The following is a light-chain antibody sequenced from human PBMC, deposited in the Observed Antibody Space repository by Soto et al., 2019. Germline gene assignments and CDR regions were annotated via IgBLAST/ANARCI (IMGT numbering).Light chain of an antibody. CDR1: QTIGRW. J-gene: IGKJ5*01. V-gene: IGKV1-5*01. CDR3: QQFNSYPIT. CDR2: EAS. Sequence: DIQMTQSPSTLSASVGDRVTITCRASQTIGRWMTWYQQKPGKAPKLLIYEASSLESGVPSRFSGSGSGTEFTLTISGLQPDDFATYYCQQFNSYPITFGQGTRLEIK.